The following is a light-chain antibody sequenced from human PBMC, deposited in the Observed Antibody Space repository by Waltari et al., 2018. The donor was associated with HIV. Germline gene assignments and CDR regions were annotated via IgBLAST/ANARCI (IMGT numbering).Light chain of an antibody. J-gene: IGLJ2*01. CDR1: ALTKQY. V-gene: IGLV3-25*03. Sequence: SYDLTQPPSVSVSPGQTARITCSGDALTKQYVYWYQQKPGQAPVLVISKENESASGIPSRFAGFSSGTTVTLTISGVQAEDEADYYCQSADNSGTYDVVFGGGTKLTVL. CDR3: QSADNSGTYDVV. CDR2: KEN.